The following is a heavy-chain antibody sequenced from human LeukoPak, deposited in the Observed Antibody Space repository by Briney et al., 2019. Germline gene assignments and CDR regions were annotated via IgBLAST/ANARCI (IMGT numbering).Heavy chain of an antibody. Sequence: SETLSLTCAVYGGSFSGYYWSWIPHPPGKGLEWIREINHSGSTKYTPSLKSRVTISVDTSKNKFSLKLSSVTAADTAVYYCVREAGYSYGEEYFDYWGQGTLVTVSS. J-gene: IGHJ4*02. CDR3: VREAGYSYGEEYFDY. CDR2: INHSGST. D-gene: IGHD5-18*01. V-gene: IGHV4-34*01. CDR1: GGSFSGYY.